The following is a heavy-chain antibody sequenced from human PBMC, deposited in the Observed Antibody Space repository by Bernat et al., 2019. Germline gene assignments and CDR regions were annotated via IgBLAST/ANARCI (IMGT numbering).Heavy chain of an antibody. D-gene: IGHD6-6*01. CDR3: ARDRFLDSSSWFDP. Sequence: QVQLVQSGAEVKKPGASVKVSCKASGYTFTGYYMYWVRRAPGQGLEWMGWINPNSGGTNYAQKFQGRLTMTRDTSISTAYMELSRLRSDDTAVYYCARDRFLDSSSWFDPWGQGTLVTVSS. CDR2: INPNSGGT. CDR1: GYTFTGYY. J-gene: IGHJ5*02. V-gene: IGHV1-2*02.